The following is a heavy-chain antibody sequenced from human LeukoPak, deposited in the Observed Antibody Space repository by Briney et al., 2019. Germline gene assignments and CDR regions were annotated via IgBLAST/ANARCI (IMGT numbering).Heavy chain of an antibody. D-gene: IGHD3-22*01. J-gene: IGHJ4*02. CDR1: GLAFRDYA. Sequence: PGGTLRLSCAASGLAFRDYAMSWVRQAPGKGLEWVSVVSGSGATTHYTDSVKCRFNISRDNYKNTVSLQMISLRAEDRAVYYCATDYYDRTGEYTVDYWGQGIQVSVSS. V-gene: IGHV3-23*01. CDR3: ATDYYDRTGEYTVDY. CDR2: VSGSGATT.